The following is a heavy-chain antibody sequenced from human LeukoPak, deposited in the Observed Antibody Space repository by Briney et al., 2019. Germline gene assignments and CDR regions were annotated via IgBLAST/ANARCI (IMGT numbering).Heavy chain of an antibody. J-gene: IGHJ3*02. CDR3: ARVDSGYDNDAFDI. Sequence: GASVKVSCKASGYTFTSYDITWVRQATGQGLEWMGWMNPNSGNTGYAQKFQGRVTMTRNTSISTAYMELSSLRSEDTAVYYCARVDSGYDNDAFDIWGQGTMVTVSS. V-gene: IGHV1-8*01. CDR1: GYTFTSYD. D-gene: IGHD5-12*01. CDR2: MNPNSGNT.